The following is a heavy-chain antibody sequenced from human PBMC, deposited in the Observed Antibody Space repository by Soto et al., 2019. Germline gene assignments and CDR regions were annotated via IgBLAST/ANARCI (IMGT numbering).Heavy chain of an antibody. J-gene: IGHJ4*02. D-gene: IGHD4-17*01. CDR1: GGTFSSYA. V-gene: IGHV1-69*01. Sequence: QVQLVQSGAEVKNPGSSVKVSCKASGGTFSSYAISWVRQAPGQGLEWMGGIIPIFGTANYAQKFQGRVTITADEDTSTAYMELSSLRSEDTAVYYGARDAWSNHGDYGVTASPFDYWGQGTMVTVSS. CDR2: IIPIFGTA. CDR3: ARDAWSNHGDYGVTASPFDY.